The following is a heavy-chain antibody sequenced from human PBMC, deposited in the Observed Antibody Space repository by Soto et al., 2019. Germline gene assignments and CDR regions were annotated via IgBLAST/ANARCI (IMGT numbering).Heavy chain of an antibody. Sequence: SVKVSCKASGGTFSSYAISWVRQAPGQGLEWMGAIIPIFGTANYAQKFQGRVTITADESTSTAYMELSSLRSEDTALYYCASAGYCSGGSCYSIPDYWRKGSLVTVSS. CDR3: ASAGYCSGGSCYSIPDY. CDR2: IIPIFGTA. J-gene: IGHJ4*01. V-gene: IGHV1-69*13. D-gene: IGHD2-15*01. CDR1: GGTFSSYA.